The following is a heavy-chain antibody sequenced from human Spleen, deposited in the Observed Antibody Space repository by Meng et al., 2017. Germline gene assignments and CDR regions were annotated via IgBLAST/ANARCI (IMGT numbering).Heavy chain of an antibody. J-gene: IGHJ4*02. D-gene: IGHD4-11*01. V-gene: IGHV3-30*04. Sequence: GESLKISCAASGFSFTNYVIHWVRQAPGRGLEWVAVTSYDGTNKYYADSVKGRFTISRDNAKNTLYLQMNSLRPEDTAMYYCARDDRAVTYFDYWGLGTLVTVSS. CDR3: ARDDRAVTYFDY. CDR1: GFSFTNYV. CDR2: TSYDGTNK.